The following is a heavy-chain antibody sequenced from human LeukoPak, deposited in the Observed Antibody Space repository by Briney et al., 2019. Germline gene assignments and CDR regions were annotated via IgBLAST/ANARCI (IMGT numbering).Heavy chain of an antibody. CDR1: GYTFTSYY. V-gene: IGHV1-46*01. J-gene: IGHJ4*02. Sequence: ASVKVSCKASGYTFTSYYMHWVRQAPGQGLEWMGIINPSGGSTSYAQKFQGRVTMTRDTSTSTVYMELSSLRSEDTAVYYCARVVSNGSPNEDYYFDYWGQGTLVTVSS. CDR3: ARVVSNGSPNEDYYFDY. CDR2: INPSGGST. D-gene: IGHD1-26*01.